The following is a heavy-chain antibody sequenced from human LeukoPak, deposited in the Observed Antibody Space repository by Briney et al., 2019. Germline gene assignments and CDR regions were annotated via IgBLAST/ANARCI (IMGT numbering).Heavy chain of an antibody. CDR3: VTITNYYYYMDV. D-gene: IGHD5-12*01. Sequence: SETLSLTCTVSGGSISSRNYYWGWIRQPQGKGLEWIGSIYYSGSTYYNPSLKSRVTISVDTSKNQFSLKLSSVTAADTAVYYCVTITNYYYYMDVWGKGTTVTVSS. CDR2: IYYSGST. V-gene: IGHV4-39*07. CDR1: GGSISSRNYY. J-gene: IGHJ6*03.